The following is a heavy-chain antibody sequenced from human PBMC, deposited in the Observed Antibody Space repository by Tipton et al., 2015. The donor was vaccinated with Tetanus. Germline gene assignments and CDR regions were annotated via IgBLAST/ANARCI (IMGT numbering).Heavy chain of an antibody. CDR2: ISYSGST. J-gene: IGHJ6*02. CDR3: ARDHGITWGGMGYYYGMDV. Sequence: GLVKPSETLSLTCTVSGGSVRSGDYQWNWIRQPPGKGLEWLAYISYSGSTNSNYALKSRITISRDTSKNQISLKLTSVTAADTAVYYCARDHGITWGGMGYYYGMDVWGQGTTVTVSS. CDR1: GGSVRSGDYQ. D-gene: IGHD3-16*01. V-gene: IGHV4-61*08.